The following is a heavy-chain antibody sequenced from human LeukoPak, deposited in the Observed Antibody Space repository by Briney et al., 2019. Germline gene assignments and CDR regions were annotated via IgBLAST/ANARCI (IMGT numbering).Heavy chain of an antibody. Sequence: PSETLSLTCTVSGGSVSSGSYYWSWIRQPPGKGLEWIGYIYYSGSTNYNPSLKSRVTMSLDTSKNQFSLKVSSVTAADTAVYYCVRGQSGYYDYWGQGTLVTVSS. CDR3: VRGQSGYYDY. J-gene: IGHJ4*02. V-gene: IGHV4-61*01. CDR2: IYYSGST. CDR1: GGSVSSGSYY. D-gene: IGHD3-3*01.